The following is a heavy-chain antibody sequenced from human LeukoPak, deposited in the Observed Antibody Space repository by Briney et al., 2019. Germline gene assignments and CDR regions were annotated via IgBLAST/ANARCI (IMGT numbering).Heavy chain of an antibody. Sequence: GGSLRLSCAASGFTFSRYAMSWVRQAPGKGLEWVSAISGSGGNTNYADSVRGRFTISRDNSKNTLYLQMNSLRAEDTAIYYCAKVSWANYFDYWGQGTLVTVSS. CDR2: ISGSGGNT. J-gene: IGHJ4*02. V-gene: IGHV3-23*01. CDR1: GFTFSRYA. CDR3: AKVSWANYFDY. D-gene: IGHD6-13*01.